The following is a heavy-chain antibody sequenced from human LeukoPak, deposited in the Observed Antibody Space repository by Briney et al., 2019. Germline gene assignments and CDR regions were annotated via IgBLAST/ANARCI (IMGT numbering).Heavy chain of an antibody. Sequence: PSETLSLTCAVYGGSFSGYYWSWIRQPPGKGLEWIGEINHSGSTNYNPSLKSRVTISVDTSKNQFSLKLSSVTAADTAVYYCVRGSRGSGGSCYRNWGQGTLVTVSS. D-gene: IGHD2-15*01. V-gene: IGHV4-34*01. CDR2: INHSGST. CDR1: GGSFSGYY. J-gene: IGHJ4*02. CDR3: VRGSRGSGGSCYRN.